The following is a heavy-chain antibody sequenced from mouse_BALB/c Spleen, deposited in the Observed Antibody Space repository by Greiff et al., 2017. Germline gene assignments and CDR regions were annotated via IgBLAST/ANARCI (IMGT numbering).Heavy chain of an antibody. CDR1: GYTFTSYV. CDR3: ARGAPYYGYDY. CDR2: INPYNDGT. J-gene: IGHJ2*01. V-gene: IGHV1-14*01. Sequence: QLQQSGPELVKPGASVKMSCKASGYTFTSYVMHWVKQKPGQGLEWIGYINPYNDGTKYNEKFKGKATLTSDKSSSTAYMELSSLTSEDSAVYYCARGAPYYGYDYWGQGTTLTVSS. D-gene: IGHD2-9*01.